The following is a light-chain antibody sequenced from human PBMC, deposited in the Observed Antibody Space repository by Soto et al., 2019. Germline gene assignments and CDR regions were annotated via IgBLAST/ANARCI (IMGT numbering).Light chain of an antibody. J-gene: IGLJ2*01. CDR3: TSYTRSSTLI. V-gene: IGLV2-14*01. CDR2: EVT. Sequence: QSALTQPASVSGSPGQSITISCTGTSSDVGRYNYVSWYQQHPDTAPELIIYEVTHRPSGVSDRFSGSKSANTASLTISGVQDEDDADYYCTSYTRSSTLIFGGGTKLTVL. CDR1: SSDVGRYNY.